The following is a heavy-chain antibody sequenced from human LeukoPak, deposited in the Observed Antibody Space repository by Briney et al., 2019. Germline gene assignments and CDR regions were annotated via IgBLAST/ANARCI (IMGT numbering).Heavy chain of an antibody. CDR3: AKANDYYGSGSHFDY. Sequence: GGSLRLSCAASGFTFSSYAMSRVRQAPGKGLEWVSAISGSGGSTYYADSVKGRFTISRDNSKNTLYLQMNSLRAEDTAVYYCAKANDYYGSGSHFDYWGQGTLVTVSS. D-gene: IGHD3-10*01. V-gene: IGHV3-23*01. J-gene: IGHJ4*02. CDR2: ISGSGGST. CDR1: GFTFSSYA.